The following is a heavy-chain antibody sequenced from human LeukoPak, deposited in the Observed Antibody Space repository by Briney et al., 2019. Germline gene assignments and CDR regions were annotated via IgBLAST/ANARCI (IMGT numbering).Heavy chain of an antibody. CDR3: ATKGFLGYRYYYYYMDV. CDR2: FDPEDGET. CDR1: GYTLTELS. D-gene: IGHD3-3*01. Sequence: ASVKVSCKVSGYTLTELSMHWVRQAPGKGLEWMGGFDPEDGETIYAQKFQGRVTMTEDTSTDTVYMELSSLRSEDTAVYYCATKGFLGYRYYYYYMDVWGKGTTVTVSS. J-gene: IGHJ6*03. V-gene: IGHV1-24*01.